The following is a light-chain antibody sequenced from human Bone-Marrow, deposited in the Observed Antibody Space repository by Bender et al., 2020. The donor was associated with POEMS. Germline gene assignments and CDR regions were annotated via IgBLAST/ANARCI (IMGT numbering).Light chain of an antibody. Sequence: SYALTQPPSVSVAPGKTARLTCGGNGIGSKGVHWYQQRPGQAPVMVVYESTDRPSGIPERFSGSNSGNTATLTISRVEAGDEADYFCQVWDSSNDQVIFGGGTKLTVL. CDR2: EST. V-gene: IGLV3-21*03. J-gene: IGLJ2*01. CDR3: QVWDSSNDQVI. CDR1: GIGSKG.